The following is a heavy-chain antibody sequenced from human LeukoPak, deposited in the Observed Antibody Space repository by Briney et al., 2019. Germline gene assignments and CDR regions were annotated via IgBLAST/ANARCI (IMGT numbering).Heavy chain of an antibody. CDR1: GFTFSSYS. Sequence: GGSLRLSCAASGFTFSSYSMNWVRQAPGKGLEWVSSISSSSSYIYYADSVKGRFTISRDNAKNSLYLQMNSLRAEDTAVYYCARDSGNYYDSSGHDYWGQGTLVTVSS. CDR3: ARDSGNYYDSSGHDY. D-gene: IGHD3-22*01. V-gene: IGHV3-21*01. CDR2: ISSSSSYI. J-gene: IGHJ4*02.